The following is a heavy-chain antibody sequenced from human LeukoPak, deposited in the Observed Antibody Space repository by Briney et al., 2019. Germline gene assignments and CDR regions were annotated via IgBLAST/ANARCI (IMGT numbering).Heavy chain of an antibody. CDR2: INPNSGGT. CDR3: VRGDSSPSVYFDY. J-gene: IGHJ4*02. Sequence: ASVKVSCKASGYIFSGYYVHWVRQAPGQGLEWMGWINPNSGGTNYAQKFQGRVTMTRDTSISTAYMDLSRLRSDDTAVYYCVRGDSSPSVYFDYWGQGTLVTVSS. V-gene: IGHV1-2*02. CDR1: GYIFSGYY. D-gene: IGHD3-22*01.